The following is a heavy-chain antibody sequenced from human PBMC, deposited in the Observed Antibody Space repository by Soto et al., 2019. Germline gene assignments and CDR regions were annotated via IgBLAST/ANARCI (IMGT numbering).Heavy chain of an antibody. CDR2: IYYSGST. CDR1: GGSISSGGYY. J-gene: IGHJ4*02. V-gene: IGHV4-31*03. D-gene: IGHD3-10*01. CDR3: ARGNYSGSGGYSSWFDY. Sequence: QVQLQESGPGLVKPSQTLSLTCTVSGGSISSGGYYWSWIRQHPGKGLEWIGNIYYSGSTYYKPSLKSRVSVSVETSKNLFSLNLSSVKAADKAVYYCARGNYSGSGGYSSWFDYWGQGTLVTVSS.